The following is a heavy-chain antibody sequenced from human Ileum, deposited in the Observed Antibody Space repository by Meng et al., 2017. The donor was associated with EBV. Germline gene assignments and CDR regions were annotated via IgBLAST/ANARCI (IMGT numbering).Heavy chain of an antibody. D-gene: IGHD7-27*01. CDR1: GFTFSSYW. CDR2: IKTDGSTS. V-gene: IGHV3-74*03. J-gene: IGHJ4*02. Sequence: DVQLVEAGGGLVQAGGSLRLSCAASGFTFSSYWMHWVRQAPGKGLVWVSNIKTDGSTSAYADSVKGRFTISRDNAKNTLYLQMNSLRVEDTAIYYCVKSNWGSEDSWGQGTLVTVSS. CDR3: VKSNWGSEDS.